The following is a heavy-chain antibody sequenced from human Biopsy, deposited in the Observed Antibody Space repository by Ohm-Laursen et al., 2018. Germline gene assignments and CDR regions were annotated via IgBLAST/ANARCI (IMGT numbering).Heavy chain of an antibody. CDR1: GYSISSDYR. CDR3: ARVGSGWAPFDK. D-gene: IGHD6-19*01. Sequence: PPGTLSLTCAVSGYSISSDYRWGWIRQASGKTLEWLGNIFKDGNTHYNPSLRSRLIISIDTSKNQFSLMMTSVSGADTAVYFCARVGSGWAPFDKWGPGALVTVSS. CDR2: IFKDGNT. V-gene: IGHV4-38-2*01. J-gene: IGHJ4*02.